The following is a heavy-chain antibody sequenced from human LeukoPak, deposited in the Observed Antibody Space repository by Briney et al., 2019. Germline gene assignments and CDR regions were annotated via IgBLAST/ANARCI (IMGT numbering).Heavy chain of an antibody. CDR2: INPNSGGT. J-gene: IGHJ6*03. CDR3: ATRHPFIAARPTEDYYYMDV. D-gene: IGHD6-6*01. V-gene: IGHV1-2*02. Sequence: GASVKVSCKASGYTFTGYYMHWVRQAPGQGLEWMGWINPNSGGTNYAQKFQGRVTMTRDTSISTAYMELSRLRSDDTAVYYCATRHPFIAARPTEDYYYMDVWGKGTTVTVSS. CDR1: GYTFTGYY.